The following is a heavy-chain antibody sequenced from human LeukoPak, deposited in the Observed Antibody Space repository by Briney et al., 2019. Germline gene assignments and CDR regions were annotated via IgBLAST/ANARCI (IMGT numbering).Heavy chain of an antibody. V-gene: IGHV1-18*01. CDR1: VYTFTSYG. D-gene: IGHD1-26*01. CDR2: ISAYNGNT. CDR3: ARDLALYSGSPGAFDI. J-gene: IGHJ3*02. Sequence: ASVTVSFMSSVYTFTSYGISWVRQAPGQGVEGMGWISAYNGNTNYAQKLQGRVTMTTDTSTSTAYMELRSLRSDDAAVCYCARDLALYSGSPGAFDIWGQGTMVTASS.